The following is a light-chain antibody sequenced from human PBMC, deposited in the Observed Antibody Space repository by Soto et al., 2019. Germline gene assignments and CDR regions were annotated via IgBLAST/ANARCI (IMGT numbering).Light chain of an antibody. CDR1: QSVSSSY. J-gene: IGKJ1*01. Sequence: DIVLTQSPGTVSLSPGERATLSCRASQSVSSSYLAWYQQKPGQAPRLLIYGASSRATGIPDRFSGSGSGTDFTLTISRLEPEDFAVYYCQQYGSSLWTFGQGTKVDIK. V-gene: IGKV3-20*01. CDR2: GAS. CDR3: QQYGSSLWT.